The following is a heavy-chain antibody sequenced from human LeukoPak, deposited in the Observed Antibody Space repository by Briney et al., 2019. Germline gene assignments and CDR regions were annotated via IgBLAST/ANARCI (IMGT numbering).Heavy chain of an antibody. CDR3: ARAADPHDSSGYHHDY. D-gene: IGHD3-22*01. J-gene: IGHJ4*02. Sequence: ASVKVSCKASGYTFTSYGISWVRQAPGQGLEWMGWISAYNGNTNYAQKLQGRVTMTTDTSTSTAYMELRSLRSDDTAVYYCARAADPHDSSGYHHDYWGQGTLVTVSS. CDR1: GYTFTSYG. CDR2: ISAYNGNT. V-gene: IGHV1-18*01.